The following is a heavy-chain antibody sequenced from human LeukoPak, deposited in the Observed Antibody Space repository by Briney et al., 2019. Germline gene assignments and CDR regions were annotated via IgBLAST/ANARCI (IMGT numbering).Heavy chain of an antibody. CDR2: INHSGST. V-gene: IGHV4-34*01. D-gene: IGHD4-17*01. Sequence: SETLSLTCAVYGGSFSGYYWSWIRQPPGKGLEWIGEINHSGSTNYNPSLKSRVTISVGTSKNQFSLKLSSVTAADTAVYYCARPIGDYGGGFDYWGQGTLVTVSS. CDR1: GGSFSGYY. CDR3: ARPIGDYGGGFDY. J-gene: IGHJ4*02.